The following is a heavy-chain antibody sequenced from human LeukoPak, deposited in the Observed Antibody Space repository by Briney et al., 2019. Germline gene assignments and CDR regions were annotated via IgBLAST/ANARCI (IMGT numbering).Heavy chain of an antibody. J-gene: IGHJ4*02. CDR3: ARGIAVAGTDY. CDR2: IWYDGSNR. D-gene: IGHD6-19*01. Sequence: PGGSLRLFCAASGFTFSSYGMHWVRQAPGKGLEWVAVIWYDGSNRYYADSVKGRFTISRDNSKNTLYLQMNSLRAEDTAVYYCARGIAVAGTDYWGQGTLVTVSS. V-gene: IGHV3-33*01. CDR1: GFTFSSYG.